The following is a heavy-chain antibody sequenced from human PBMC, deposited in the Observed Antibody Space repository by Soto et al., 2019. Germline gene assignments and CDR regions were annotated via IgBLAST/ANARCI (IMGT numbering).Heavy chain of an antibody. CDR2: ISAYNGKT. CDR1: GYTFTSYG. D-gene: IGHD3-10*01. CDR3: AILTMAQDAFDI. J-gene: IGHJ3*02. V-gene: IGHV1-18*01. Sequence: QVQLEQSGAEVKKPGASVKVSCKASGYTFTSYGISWVRQAPGQGLEWMGWISAYNGKTNYAQKLQGRVTITTDTSTSTVYMELSSLRSDATAVYYFAILTMAQDAFDIWGQGTMVTVSS.